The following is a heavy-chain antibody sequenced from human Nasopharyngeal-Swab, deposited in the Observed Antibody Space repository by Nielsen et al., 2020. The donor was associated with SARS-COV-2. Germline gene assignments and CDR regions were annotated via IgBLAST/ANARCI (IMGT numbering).Heavy chain of an antibody. CDR2: IYPGDSDT. J-gene: IGHJ6*02. V-gene: IGHV5-51*01. CDR3: ARLATVTTNYYYYGMDV. Sequence: GGSLRLSCKGSGYSFTSYWIGWVRQMPGKGLERMGIIYPGDSDTRYSPSFQGQVTISADKSTSTAYLQWSSLKASDTAMYYCARLATVTTNYYYYGMDVWGQGTTVTVSS. D-gene: IGHD4-11*01. CDR1: GYSFTSYW.